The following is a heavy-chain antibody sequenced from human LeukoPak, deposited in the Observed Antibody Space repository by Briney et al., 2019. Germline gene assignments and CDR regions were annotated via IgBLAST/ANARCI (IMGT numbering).Heavy chain of an antibody. V-gene: IGHV4-39*07. D-gene: IGHD5-12*01. Sequence: SETLSLTCTVSGGSISSSSYYWGWIRQPPGKGLEWIGSIYYSGSTYYNPSLKSRVTISVDTSKNQFSLKLSSVTAADTAVYYCARGSVKVATIVALSREFDYWGQGTLVTVSS. CDR2: IYYSGST. CDR1: GGSISSSSYY. CDR3: ARGSVKVATIVALSREFDY. J-gene: IGHJ4*02.